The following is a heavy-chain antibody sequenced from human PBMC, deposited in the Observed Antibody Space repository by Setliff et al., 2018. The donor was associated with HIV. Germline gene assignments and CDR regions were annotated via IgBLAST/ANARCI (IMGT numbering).Heavy chain of an antibody. D-gene: IGHD2-21*02. Sequence: SETLSLTCTVSGGSISSNNYYWGWSRQPPGKGREWIGSIFYSETVYYGGRTYYSPSLKSRVTISVDTSKSQFSLKLSSVTAADTAVYYCARGVPLLPPHYWGQGTLVTVSS. J-gene: IGHJ4*02. CDR3: ARGVPLLPPHY. CDR2: IFYSETVYYGGRT. V-gene: IGHV4-39*07. CDR1: GGSISSNNYY.